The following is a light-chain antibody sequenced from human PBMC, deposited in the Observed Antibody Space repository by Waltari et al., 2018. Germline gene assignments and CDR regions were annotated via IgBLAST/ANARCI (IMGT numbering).Light chain of an antibody. Sequence: DIQMTQSPSSLSASVGDRVIITCRASQGISTYLNWYQHKPGKAPKLLIYYAKRLESGFPSRFSGSGSGTEFTLVISSLQPEDTATYYCQHYNGLPWTFGQGTKVEIK. V-gene: IGKV1-17*01. CDR2: YAK. CDR3: QHYNGLPWT. J-gene: IGKJ1*01. CDR1: QGISTY.